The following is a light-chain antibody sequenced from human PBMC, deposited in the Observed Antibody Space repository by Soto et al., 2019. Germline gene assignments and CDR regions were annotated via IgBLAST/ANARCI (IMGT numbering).Light chain of an antibody. CDR3: SSYKCSTTNG. V-gene: IGLV2-14*03. CDR2: DVG. Sequence: QSVLTQPASVSGSPGQSITISCTGTSSDVGGYNSVSWYQHHPGKAPKLIVYDVGDRPSGVSYRFSGSKSGNTASLTISGLQAADEADYFCSSYKCSTTNGFGRGTKVTV. J-gene: IGLJ1*01. CDR1: SSDVGGYNS.